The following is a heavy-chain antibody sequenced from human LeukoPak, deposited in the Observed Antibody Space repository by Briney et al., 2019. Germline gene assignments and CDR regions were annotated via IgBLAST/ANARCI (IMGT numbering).Heavy chain of an antibody. CDR2: VWYDGSNI. D-gene: IGHD1-26*01. V-gene: IGHV3-33*01. CDR3: ARGGYSGTYYFDY. CDR1: GFTFSTYG. J-gene: IGHJ4*02. Sequence: PGRSLRLSCAASGFTFSTYGMHWVRQAPGKGLEWVAVVWYDGSNIQYVDSVKGRFTISRDNSKSTLYLQMNSLTAEDTAVYYCARGGYSGTYYFDYWGQGTLVTVFS.